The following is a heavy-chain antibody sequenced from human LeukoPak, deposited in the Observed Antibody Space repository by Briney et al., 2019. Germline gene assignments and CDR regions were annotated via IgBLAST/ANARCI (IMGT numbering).Heavy chain of an antibody. CDR2: ISSGT. D-gene: IGHD3-22*01. Sequence: PGGSLRLSCAASGFTFSRYDLSWIRQAPGKGLEWVSYISSGTYYADSVKGRFAISRDNAKNSLYLQMNSLRAEDTAVYYCARRRPYSDNSGHAFDIWGQGTMVTVSS. J-gene: IGHJ3*02. CDR3: ARRRPYSDNSGHAFDI. CDR1: GFTFSRYD. V-gene: IGHV3-11*01.